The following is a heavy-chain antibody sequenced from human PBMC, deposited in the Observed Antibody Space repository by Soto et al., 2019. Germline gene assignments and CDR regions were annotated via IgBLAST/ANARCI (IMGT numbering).Heavy chain of an antibody. CDR1: GASISRYGFY. CDR2: ISYSGNP. V-gene: IGHV4-31*03. J-gene: IGHJ4*02. Sequence: QVQLQESGPGLVKPSQTLSLTCSVSGASISRYGFYWSWIRQRAGKGLEWIGYISYSGNPYFNPSLRSRATISIATSKNQFSLRLSSVTAADTAVYYCETRGITLSHFDSWCQGTLVTVSS. CDR3: ETRGITLSHFDS. D-gene: IGHD3-10*01.